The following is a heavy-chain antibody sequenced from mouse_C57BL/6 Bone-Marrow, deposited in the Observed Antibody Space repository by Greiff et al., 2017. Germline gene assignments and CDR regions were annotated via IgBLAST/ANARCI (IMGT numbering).Heavy chain of an antibody. CDR1: GYTFTNYW. Sequence: QVQLKQPGAELVRPGTSVKMSCKASGYTFTNYWIGWAKQRPGHGLEWIGDIHPGGGYTNYNEKFKGKATLTADKSSSTAYMQFSSLTSADSAISYCTRSNWGFDDWGQGTTLTVSS. V-gene: IGHV1-63*01. CDR2: IHPGGGYT. CDR3: TRSNWGFDD. D-gene: IGHD4-1*01. J-gene: IGHJ2*01.